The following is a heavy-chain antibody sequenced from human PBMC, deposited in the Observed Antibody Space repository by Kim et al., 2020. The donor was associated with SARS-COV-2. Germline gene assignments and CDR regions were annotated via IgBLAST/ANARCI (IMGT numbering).Heavy chain of an antibody. CDR3: ARDLGVAGTPGLDY. D-gene: IGHD6-19*01. J-gene: IGHJ4*02. Sequence: SVKVSCKASGGTFSSYAISWVRQAPGQGLEWMGGIIPIFGTANYAQKFQGRVTITADESTSTAYMELSSLRSEDTAVYYCARDLGVAGTPGLDYWGQGTLVTVSS. V-gene: IGHV1-69*13. CDR2: IIPIFGTA. CDR1: GGTFSSYA.